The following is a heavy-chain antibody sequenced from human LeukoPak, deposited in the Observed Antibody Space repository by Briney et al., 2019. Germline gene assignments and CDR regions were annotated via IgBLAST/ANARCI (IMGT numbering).Heavy chain of an antibody. CDR3: ARLRRGILTGNFDY. D-gene: IGHD3-9*01. CDR2: IYYSGST. Sequence: PSETLSLTCTVSGGSISSGSYSWGWIRQPPGKGLEWIGTIYYSGSTYYNPSLKSRVTLSVDTSKNQFSLKLSSVTAADTAVYYCARLRRGILTGNFDYWGQGTLVTVSS. V-gene: IGHV4-39*07. CDR1: GGSISSGSYS. J-gene: IGHJ4*02.